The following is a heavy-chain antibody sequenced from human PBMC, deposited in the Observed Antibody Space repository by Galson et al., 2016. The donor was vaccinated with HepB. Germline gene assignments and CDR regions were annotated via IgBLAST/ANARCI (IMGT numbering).Heavy chain of an antibody. CDR3: TTPRVFAGYDY. D-gene: IGHD2-21*01. Sequence: SVKVSCKVSGGTFSHYAISWVRLAPGQGLEWMGGIIPIFGSANYSSKFQGRVTITADGSTNTAFMEMRSLRLEDPALYYCTTPRVFAGYDYWGQGTLVTVSS. CDR1: GGTFSHYA. J-gene: IGHJ4*02. V-gene: IGHV1-69*13. CDR2: IIPIFGSA.